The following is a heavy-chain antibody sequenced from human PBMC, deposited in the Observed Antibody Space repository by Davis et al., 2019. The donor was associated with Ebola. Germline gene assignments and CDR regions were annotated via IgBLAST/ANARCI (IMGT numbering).Heavy chain of an antibody. V-gene: IGHV4-31*03. CDR3: ARAGGIVVVPAAIRAYYGMDV. J-gene: IGHJ6*02. D-gene: IGHD2-2*01. CDR1: GGSISSGGYY. Sequence: SETLSLTCTVSGGSISSGGYYWSWIRQHPGKGLVWIGYIYYSGSTYYNPSLKSRVTISVDTSKNQFSLKLSSVTAADTAVYYCARAGGIVVVPAAIRAYYGMDVWGQGTTVTVSS. CDR2: IYYSGST.